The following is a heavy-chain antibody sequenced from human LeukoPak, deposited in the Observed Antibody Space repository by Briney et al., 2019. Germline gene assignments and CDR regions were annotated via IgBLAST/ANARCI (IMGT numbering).Heavy chain of an antibody. CDR2: IYSGGST. CDR1: GFTVSSNY. CDR3: AREDYGGIMDV. J-gene: IGHJ6*03. D-gene: IGHD4-23*01. V-gene: IGHV3-53*01. Sequence: GGPPRPSCAASGFTVSSNYMSWVRQAPGKGLEWVSVIYSGGSTYYADSVKGRFTISRDNSKNTLYLQMNSLRAEDTAVYYCAREDYGGIMDVWGKGTTVTVSS.